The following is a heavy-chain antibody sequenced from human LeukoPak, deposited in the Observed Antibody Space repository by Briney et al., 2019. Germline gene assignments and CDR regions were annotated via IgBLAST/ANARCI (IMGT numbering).Heavy chain of an antibody. V-gene: IGHV1-69*04. D-gene: IGHD2-2*01. CDR1: GGTFSSYT. CDR2: IIPILGMA. Sequence: SVKVSCKASGGTFSSYTISWVRLAPGQGLEWMGRIIPILGMANYAQKFQGRVTITADKSTSTAYMELSSLRSEDTAVYYCARDKGYCSSTSCRGYNWFDPWGQGTLVTVSS. J-gene: IGHJ5*02. CDR3: ARDKGYCSSTSCRGYNWFDP.